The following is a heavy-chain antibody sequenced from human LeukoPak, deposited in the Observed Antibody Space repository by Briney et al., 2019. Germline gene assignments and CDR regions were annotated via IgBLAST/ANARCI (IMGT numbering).Heavy chain of an antibody. CDR1: GGSISSGGYS. CDR3: ARRTSSYGAKYDY. D-gene: IGHD2-2*01. CDR2: IYHSGST. V-gene: IGHV4-30-2*01. J-gene: IGHJ4*02. Sequence: SETLSLTCAVSGGSISSGGYSWSWIRQPPGKGLEWIGYIYHSGSTYYNPSLKSRVTISVDRSKNQFSLKLSSVTAADTAVYYCARRTSSYGAKYDYWGQGTLVTVSS.